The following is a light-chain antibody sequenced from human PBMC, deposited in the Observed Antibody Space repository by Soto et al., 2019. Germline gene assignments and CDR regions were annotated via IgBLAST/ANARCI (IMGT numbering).Light chain of an antibody. CDR3: ATWDDSLNGPV. CDR2: ANN. J-gene: IGLJ2*01. CDR1: SSNIGSSF. Sequence: QSVLTQPPSASETPGQRVTISCSGSSSNIGSSFVNWYQQLPGTAPKLLIYANNQRPSGVPDRFSGSKSGTSASLAISGLQSEDEADYYCATWDDSLNGPVFGGGTKVTV. V-gene: IGLV1-44*01.